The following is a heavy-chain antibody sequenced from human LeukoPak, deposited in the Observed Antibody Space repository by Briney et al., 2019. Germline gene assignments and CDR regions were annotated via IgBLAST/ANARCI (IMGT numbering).Heavy chain of an antibody. CDR2: INYDGSST. Sequence: GGSLRLSCAASGFTFSGYWMHWVRQAPGKGLVWVSRINYDGSSTSYADSVKGRFTISRDNAKNTLYLQMNSLRAEDTAVYYCAREAAAGTAGAYGMDVWGQGTTVTVSS. CDR1: GFTFSGYW. D-gene: IGHD6-13*01. V-gene: IGHV3-74*01. CDR3: AREAAAGTAGAYGMDV. J-gene: IGHJ6*02.